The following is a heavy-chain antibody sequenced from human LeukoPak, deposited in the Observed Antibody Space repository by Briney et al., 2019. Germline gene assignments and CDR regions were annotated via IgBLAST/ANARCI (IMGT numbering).Heavy chain of an antibody. CDR2: IYSGGGT. Sequence: PGGSLRLSCAASGFTVSSTYMSWVGQAPGKGLEGVSVIYSGGGTYYADSVKGRFTISRDNSKNTLYLQMNSLRAEDTAVYYCARYLKYYYDSSGSMDVWGKGTTVTVSS. CDR3: ARYLKYYYDSSGSMDV. V-gene: IGHV3-66*02. CDR1: GFTVSSTY. J-gene: IGHJ6*03. D-gene: IGHD3-22*01.